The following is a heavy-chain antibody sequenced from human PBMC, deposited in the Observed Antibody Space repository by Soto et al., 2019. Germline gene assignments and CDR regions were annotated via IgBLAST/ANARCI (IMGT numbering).Heavy chain of an antibody. D-gene: IGHD2-21*02. Sequence: GGSLRLSCAAPGFGLSSYWMSWVRQVPGKGLEGVANIKQDGSAKFYVDSVKGRFTISRDNAQNSLFLQMNDVRAEDTAVYYCARHSCVGDCPLDYWGQGTLVTVSS. CDR3: ARHSCVGDCPLDY. CDR1: GFGLSSYW. J-gene: IGHJ4*02. V-gene: IGHV3-7*01. CDR2: IKQDGSAK.